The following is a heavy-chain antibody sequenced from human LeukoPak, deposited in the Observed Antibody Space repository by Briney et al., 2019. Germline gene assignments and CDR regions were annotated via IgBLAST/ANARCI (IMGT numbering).Heavy chain of an antibody. J-gene: IGHJ4*03. CDR3: ARFPIYSGSYFDS. D-gene: IGHD1-26*01. Sequence: GGSLRLSCAASGFTFSSYAMSWVRQAPGKGLEWVSVISGSGVSTYYADSVKGRFTISRDNSKSTLYLQVNSLRAEDAAIYYCARFPIYSGSYFDSWGQGTLVTVSS. V-gene: IGHV3-23*01. CDR1: GFTFSSYA. CDR2: ISGSGVST.